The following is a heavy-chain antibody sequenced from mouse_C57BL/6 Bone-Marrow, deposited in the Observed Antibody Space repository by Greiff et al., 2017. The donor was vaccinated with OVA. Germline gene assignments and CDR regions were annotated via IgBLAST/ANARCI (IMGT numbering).Heavy chain of an antibody. V-gene: IGHV7-3*01. Sequence: EVMLVESGGGLVQPGGSLSLSCAASGFTFTDYYMSWVRQPPGKALEWVGFIRNKANGYTTEYSASVKGRFTITRDNSHSTLYLQMNALRAEDSATYYCARSLYGNYVDFDYWGQGTTLTVSS. CDR3: ARSLYGNYVDFDY. J-gene: IGHJ2*01. CDR1: GFTFTDYY. D-gene: IGHD2-1*01. CDR2: IRNKANGYTT.